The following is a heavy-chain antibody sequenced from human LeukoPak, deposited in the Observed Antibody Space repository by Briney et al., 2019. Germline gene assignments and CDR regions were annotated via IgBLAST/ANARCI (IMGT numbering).Heavy chain of an antibody. J-gene: IGHJ5*02. Sequence: GASVKVSCKASGYTFTSYYVHWVRQAPGQGLEWMGIINPSGGSTSYAQKFQGRVTMTRDTSTSTVYMELSSLRSEDTAVYYCARDTSVVSRAPAAIFDPWGQGTLVTVSS. D-gene: IGHD2-2*01. CDR2: INPSGGST. V-gene: IGHV1-46*01. CDR3: ARDTSVVSRAPAAIFDP. CDR1: GYTFTSYY.